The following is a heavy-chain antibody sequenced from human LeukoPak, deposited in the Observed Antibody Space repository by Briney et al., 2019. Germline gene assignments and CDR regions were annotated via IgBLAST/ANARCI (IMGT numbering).Heavy chain of an antibody. V-gene: IGHV3-11*01. CDR2: ISSSGTTI. CDR3: ARRRDSGSLQHFDY. CDR1: GFTFSDYY. Sequence: TGGSLRLSCAASGFTFSDYYMSWIRQAPGKGLEWVSYISSSGTTIYYADSVKGRFTISRDNAKNSLYLQMNSLRAEDTAVYYCARRRDSGSLQHFDYWGQGTLVTVSS. D-gene: IGHD1-26*01. J-gene: IGHJ4*02.